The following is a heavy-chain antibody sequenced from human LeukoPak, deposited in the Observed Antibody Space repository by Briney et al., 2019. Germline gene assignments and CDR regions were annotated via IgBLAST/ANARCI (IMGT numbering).Heavy chain of an antibody. CDR2: ISAYNGNT. J-gene: IGHJ4*02. Sequence: VASVKVSCKASGYTFTSYGISWVRQAPGRGLEWMGWISAYNGNTNYAQKLQGRVTMTTDTSTSTAYMELRSLRSDDTAVYYCARDRGSSWYGLDFDYWGQGTLVTVSS. V-gene: IGHV1-18*01. CDR3: ARDRGSSWYGLDFDY. D-gene: IGHD6-13*01. CDR1: GYTFTSYG.